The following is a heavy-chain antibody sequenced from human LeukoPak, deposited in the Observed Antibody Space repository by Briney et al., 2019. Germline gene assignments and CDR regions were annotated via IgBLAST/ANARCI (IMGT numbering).Heavy chain of an antibody. D-gene: IGHD2-8*01. CDR2: ISWNSGHI. V-gene: IGHV3-9*01. CDR1: GFNFDGCA. CDR3: AKEGSVCTNGICRYFDD. Sequence: AGGSLRLSCAASGFNFDGCAMHWVRQAPAKGPEWVSSISWNSGHIVYADSVKGRFTISRDNAKNSLYLQMDSLRGEDTALYYCAKEGSVCTNGICRYFDDWGQGTLVTVSS. J-gene: IGHJ4*02.